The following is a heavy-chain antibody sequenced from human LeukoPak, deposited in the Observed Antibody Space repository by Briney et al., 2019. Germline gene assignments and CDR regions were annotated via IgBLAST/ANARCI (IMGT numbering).Heavy chain of an antibody. D-gene: IGHD3-22*01. CDR2: IRYDGSNK. CDR1: GFTFSSYG. CDR3: AIPYDSSGYYYGDAFDT. J-gene: IGHJ3*02. Sequence: VGSLRLSCAASGFTFSSYGMHWVRQAPGKGLERVAFIRYDGSNKYYADSVKGRFTISRDNSKNTLYLQMNSLRAEDTAVYYCAIPYDSSGYYYGDAFDTWGQRTMVTVSS. V-gene: IGHV3-30*02.